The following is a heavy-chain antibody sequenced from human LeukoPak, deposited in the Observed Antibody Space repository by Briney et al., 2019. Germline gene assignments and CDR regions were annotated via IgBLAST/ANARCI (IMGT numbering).Heavy chain of an antibody. CDR2: INHSGST. CDR1: GVSISSSNSY. CDR3: ARLRGTSGY. Sequence: SETLSLTCTVSGVSISSSNSYWGWIRQPPGKGLEWIGEINHSGSTNYNPSLKSRVTISVDTSKNQFSLKLSSVTAAGTAVYYCARLRGTSGYWGQGTLVTVSS. D-gene: IGHD1-1*01. V-gene: IGHV4-39*07. J-gene: IGHJ4*02.